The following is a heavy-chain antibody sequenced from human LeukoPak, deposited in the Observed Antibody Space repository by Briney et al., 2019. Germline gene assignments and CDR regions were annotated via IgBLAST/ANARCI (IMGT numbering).Heavy chain of an antibody. J-gene: IGHJ6*04. Sequence: KSSETLSLTCTVSGGSISSSSYYWGWIRQPPGKGLEWIGSIYYSGSTYYNPSLKSRVTISVDTSKNQFSLKLSSVTAADTAVYYCARGYHNYDILTGYSPLTTSKAAMDVWGKGTTVTVSS. V-gene: IGHV4-39*07. CDR1: GGSISSSSYY. CDR3: ARGYHNYDILTGYSPLTTSKAAMDV. D-gene: IGHD3-9*01. CDR2: IYYSGST.